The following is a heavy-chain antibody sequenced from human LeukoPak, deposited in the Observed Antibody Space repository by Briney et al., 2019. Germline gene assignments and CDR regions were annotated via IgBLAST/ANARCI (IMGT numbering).Heavy chain of an antibody. Sequence: PGGSLRLSCAASGLTFSDHFLDWVRQAPGKGLEWVGRSRNKADRYTTEYAASVKGRFTISRDDSKNSVYLQMNSLKTEDTAVYYCATFFGYDFGYWGQGTLVTVSS. CDR1: GLTFSDHF. D-gene: IGHD5-12*01. CDR2: SRNKADRYTT. V-gene: IGHV3-72*01. CDR3: ATFFGYDFGY. J-gene: IGHJ4*02.